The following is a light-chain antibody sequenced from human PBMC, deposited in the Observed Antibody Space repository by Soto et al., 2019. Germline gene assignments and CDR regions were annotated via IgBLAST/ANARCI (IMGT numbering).Light chain of an antibody. Sequence: EIVLTQSPGTLSLSPGERATLPCRASQSVSSNYLAWHQQKPGQAPRLLIYNASNRATGIPDRFSGSGSGTDFTLTISRLEPEDFAVYYCQQYVSTPLNFGGGTKVEIK. CDR2: NAS. CDR1: QSVSSNY. J-gene: IGKJ4*01. V-gene: IGKV3-20*01. CDR3: QQYVSTPLN.